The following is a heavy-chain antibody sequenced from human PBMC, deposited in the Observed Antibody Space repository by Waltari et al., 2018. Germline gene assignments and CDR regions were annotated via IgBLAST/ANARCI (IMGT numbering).Heavy chain of an antibody. Sequence: QVQLQESGPGLVKPSATLSLNCTVSGVSIDNYYWSWFRQPPGKGLEWIGYISHSGSTKYNPSLKSRVTIPLDTSKNHFPLKVSTVTAADTAVVYCAREDYANSSGRRYFDYWGQGTLVTVSS. D-gene: IGHD3-22*01. CDR1: GVSIDNYY. V-gene: IGHV4-59*01. CDR2: ISHSGST. CDR3: AREDYANSSGRRYFDY. J-gene: IGHJ4*02.